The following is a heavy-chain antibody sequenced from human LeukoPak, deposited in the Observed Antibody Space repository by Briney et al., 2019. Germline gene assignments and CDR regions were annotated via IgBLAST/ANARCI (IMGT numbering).Heavy chain of an antibody. V-gene: IGHV3-21*01. CDR2: ISSSSSYI. D-gene: IGHD3-22*01. CDR3: ARADYYDSSRYYPFDY. Sequence: GGSLRLSCAASGFTFSSYSMNWVRQAPGKGLEWVSSISSSSSYIYYADSVKGRFTISRDNAKNSLYLQMNSLRAEDTAVYYCARADYYDSSRYYPFDYWGQGTLVTVSS. CDR1: GFTFSSYS. J-gene: IGHJ4*02.